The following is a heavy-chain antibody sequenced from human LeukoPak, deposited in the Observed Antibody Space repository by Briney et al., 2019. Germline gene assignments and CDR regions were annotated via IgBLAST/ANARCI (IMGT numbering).Heavy chain of an antibody. CDR3: ARTYHNIAVIEDYYYYYMDV. CDR2: IKQDGIEK. Sequence: GGSLRLSCAASGFTFNAYWMSWVRQAPGKGLEWVANIKQDGIEKYSVDSVKGRFTISRDNAKNSLYLLMHSLRADDTAVYYCARTYHNIAVIEDYYYYYMDVWGKGTTVTISS. D-gene: IGHD6-19*01. CDR1: GFTFNAYW. V-gene: IGHV3-7*01. J-gene: IGHJ6*03.